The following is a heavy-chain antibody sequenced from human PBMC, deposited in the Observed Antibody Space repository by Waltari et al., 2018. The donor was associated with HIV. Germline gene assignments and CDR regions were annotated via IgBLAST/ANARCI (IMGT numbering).Heavy chain of an antibody. V-gene: IGHV3-11*01. CDR1: GFTFSDHY. J-gene: IGHJ6*02. CDR2: ISSSGGTM. CDR3: VRVAIATGYYYYYGVDV. Sequence: QVQLVESGGGLVRPGGSLRLSCAGSGFTFSDHYRSWLRQSAEKGLEWISYISSSGGTMYYADSVKGRFTISRDNAKNSLYLQMNSLRGEDTAVYFCVRVAIATGYYYYYGVDVWGQGTTVTVSS. D-gene: IGHD1-1*01.